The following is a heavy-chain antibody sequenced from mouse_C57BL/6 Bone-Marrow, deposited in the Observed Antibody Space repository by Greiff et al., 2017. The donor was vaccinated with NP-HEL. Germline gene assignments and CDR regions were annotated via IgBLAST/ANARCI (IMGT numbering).Heavy chain of an antibody. J-gene: IGHJ4*01. V-gene: IGHV5-9*01. Sequence: EVQVVESGGGLVKPGGSLKLSCAASGFTFSSYTMSWVRQTPEKRLEWVATISGGGGNTYYPDSVKGRFTISRDNAKNTLYLQMSSLRSEDTALYYCARQGTAQVYAMDYWGQGTSVTVSS. CDR3: ARQGTAQVYAMDY. CDR2: ISGGGGNT. CDR1: GFTFSSYT. D-gene: IGHD3-1*01.